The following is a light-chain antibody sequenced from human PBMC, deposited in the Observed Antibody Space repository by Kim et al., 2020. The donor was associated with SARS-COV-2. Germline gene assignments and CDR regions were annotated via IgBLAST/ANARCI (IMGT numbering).Light chain of an antibody. J-gene: IGKJ1*01. CDR3: QQYRSYPWT. CDR1: RSIGGL. Sequence: GDRVTITCRASRSIGGLLAWYQQKPGKAPKLLIYEASTLKSGVPSRFSGSGFETEFTLTTSSLQPDDFATYYCQQYRSYPWTFGQGTKVEI. V-gene: IGKV1-5*03. CDR2: EAS.